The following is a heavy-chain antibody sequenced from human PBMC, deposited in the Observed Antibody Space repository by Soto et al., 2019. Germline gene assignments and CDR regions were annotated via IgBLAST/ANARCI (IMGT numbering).Heavy chain of an antibody. CDR2: MNPNSGNT. CDR3: ARKNDVVAASFYYYDYMDV. Sequence: QVQLVQSGAEVKKPGASVKVSCRASGYTFTSYDINWVRQATGQGREWMGWMNPNSGNTGYAQKHKGRVTITRNTSISTAYIALSSLRSEDTAVYYCARKNDVVAASFYYYDYMDVWGKGTTVTVSS. CDR1: GYTFTSYD. J-gene: IGHJ6*03. V-gene: IGHV1-8*01. D-gene: IGHD2-15*01.